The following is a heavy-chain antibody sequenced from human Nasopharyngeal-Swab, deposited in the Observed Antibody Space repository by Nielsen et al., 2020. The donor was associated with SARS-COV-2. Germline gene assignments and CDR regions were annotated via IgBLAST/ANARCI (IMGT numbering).Heavy chain of an antibody. V-gene: IGHV3-13*01. Sequence: GESLKISCAASEFTFSSYDMHWVRQATGKGLEWVSTIGTAGDTYYPGSVKGRFTISRENAKNSLYLQMNSMIAGDTAVYYCARDRVDSSSWGYYYYGMDVWGQGTTVTVSS. J-gene: IGHJ6*02. CDR3: ARDRVDSSSWGYYYYGMDV. CDR1: EFTFSSYD. CDR2: IGTAGDT. D-gene: IGHD6-13*01.